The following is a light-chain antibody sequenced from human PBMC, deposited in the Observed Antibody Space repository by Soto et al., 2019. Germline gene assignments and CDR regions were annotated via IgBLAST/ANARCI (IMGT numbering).Light chain of an antibody. CDR3: QQYGSSPTT. CDR2: MAS. Sequence: DIQVTQSPSTVSASVGDRVTITCRASQSISTWLAWYQQKPGKAPKVLIYMASKLESGVPSRFSGSGSGTEFTLTISRLEPEDFAVYYCQQYGSSPTTFGQGTKV. J-gene: IGKJ1*01. V-gene: IGKV1-5*03. CDR1: QSISTW.